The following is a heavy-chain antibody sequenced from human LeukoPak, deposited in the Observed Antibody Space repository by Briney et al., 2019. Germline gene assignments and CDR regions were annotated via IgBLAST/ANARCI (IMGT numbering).Heavy chain of an antibody. CDR1: RFYFTSFA. Sequence: GGSLRLSCAASRFYFTSFAMAWVRQAPGKGLEWVSAISGSGETTYYTESVKGRFIISRDNSNQILSLQMNSLRADDTAVYYCAKFGGDFWSGFDTINGIDVWGQGSVVNVS. CDR3: AKFGGDFWSGFDTINGIDV. J-gene: IGHJ6*02. CDR2: ISGSGETT. V-gene: IGHV3-23*01. D-gene: IGHD3-3*01.